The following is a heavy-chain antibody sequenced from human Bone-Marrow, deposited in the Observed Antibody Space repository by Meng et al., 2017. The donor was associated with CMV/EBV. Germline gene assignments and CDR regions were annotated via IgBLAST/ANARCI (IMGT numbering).Heavy chain of an antibody. Sequence: SLKISCAASGFTFDDYAMHWVRQAPGKGLEWVSGISWNSGSIGYADSVKGRFTISRDNAKNSLYLQMNSLRAEDTALYFCAKDSHGAYYSGSGSYYEDWGQGTQVTVSS. V-gene: IGHV3-9*01. CDR2: ISWNSGSI. J-gene: IGHJ4*02. CDR1: GFTFDDYA. D-gene: IGHD3-10*01. CDR3: AKDSHGAYYSGSGSYYED.